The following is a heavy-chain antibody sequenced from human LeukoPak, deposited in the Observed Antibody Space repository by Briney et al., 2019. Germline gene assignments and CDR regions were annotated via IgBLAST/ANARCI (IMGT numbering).Heavy chain of an antibody. J-gene: IGHJ6*03. D-gene: IGHD2-2*01. Sequence: GGSLRLSCAASGFTFSSYAMGWVRQAPGKGLEWVSAISGSGGSTYYADSVKGRFTISRDNSKNTLYLQMNSLRAEDTAVYYCAKDRPCSSTSCSNYYYMDVWGKGTTVTVSS. CDR3: AKDRPCSSTSCSNYYYMDV. CDR1: GFTFSSYA. V-gene: IGHV3-23*01. CDR2: ISGSGGST.